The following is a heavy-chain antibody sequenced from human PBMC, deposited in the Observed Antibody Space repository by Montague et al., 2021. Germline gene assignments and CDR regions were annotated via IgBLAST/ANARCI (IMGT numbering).Heavy chain of an antibody. V-gene: IGHV3-7*01. CDR3: ARYEVASSRSSIDY. CDR2: IGDDGVET. Sequence: SLRLSCAASGFTFSSYWMSWVRQAPGKGLEWVANIGDDGVETYYVDSVKGRFTVSRDNAKSSLYLQINSLRADDTGVYYCARYEVASSRSSIDYWGRGTLVTVSS. J-gene: IGHJ4*02. D-gene: IGHD6-6*01. CDR1: GFTFSSYW.